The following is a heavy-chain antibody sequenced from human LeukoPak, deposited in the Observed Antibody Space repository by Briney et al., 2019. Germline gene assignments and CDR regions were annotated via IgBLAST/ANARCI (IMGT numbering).Heavy chain of an antibody. CDR2: ISHSGST. CDR3: ASAFSAYDPFDS. CDR1: GYSIRSGYS. D-gene: IGHD5-12*01. Sequence: SETLSLTCIVSGYSIRSGYSWGWIRQPPGKGLEWMGTISHSGSTNHNPSLKSRVTMSVDTSKNQFSLKLNSVTATDTAVYYCASAFSAYDPFDSWGQGTLVTVSS. J-gene: IGHJ4*02. V-gene: IGHV4-38-2*02.